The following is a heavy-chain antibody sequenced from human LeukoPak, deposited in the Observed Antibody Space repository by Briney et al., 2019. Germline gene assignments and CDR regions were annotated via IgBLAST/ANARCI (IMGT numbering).Heavy chain of an antibody. J-gene: IGHJ4*02. Sequence: ASVNVSCKASGYTFTDYYMHWVRQAPGQGLEWMGWISAYNGNTNYAQKLQGRVTMTTDTSTSTAYMELRSLRSDDTAVYYCARGGTSIGGRGAGFDYWGQGTLVTVSS. CDR1: GYTFTDYY. V-gene: IGHV1-18*04. CDR2: ISAYNGNT. CDR3: ARGGTSIGGRGAGFDY. D-gene: IGHD3-10*01.